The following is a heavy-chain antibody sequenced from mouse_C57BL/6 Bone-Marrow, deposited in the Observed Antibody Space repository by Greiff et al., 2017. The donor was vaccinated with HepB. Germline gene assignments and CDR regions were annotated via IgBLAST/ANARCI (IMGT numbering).Heavy chain of an antibody. D-gene: IGHD2-1*01. CDR1: GYSITSGYY. Sequence: EVQLQESGPGLVKPSQSLSLTCSVTGYSITSGYYWNWIRQFPGNKLEWMGYISYDGSNNYNPSLKNRISITRDTSKNQFFLKLNSVTTEDTATYYCAHYYGNYWGQGTTLTVSS. V-gene: IGHV3-6*01. CDR3: AHYYGNY. CDR2: ISYDGSN. J-gene: IGHJ2*01.